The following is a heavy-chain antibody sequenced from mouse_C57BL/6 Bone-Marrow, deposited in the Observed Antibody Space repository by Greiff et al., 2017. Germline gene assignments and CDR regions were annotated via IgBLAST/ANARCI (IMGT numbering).Heavy chain of an antibody. CDR2: IYPTSGRT. J-gene: IGHJ2*01. Sequence: VQLQQPGAELVKPGASVKMSCKASGYTFTSYWITWVKQRPGQGLEWIGDIYPTSGRTNYNEKFKSKAILTVDTSSNTAYMQISSQTSEDSAVFYCARSGPLGRSFDYWGQGTTLTVSS. D-gene: IGHD4-1*01. V-gene: IGHV1-55*01. CDR1: GYTFTSYW. CDR3: ARSGPLGRSFDY.